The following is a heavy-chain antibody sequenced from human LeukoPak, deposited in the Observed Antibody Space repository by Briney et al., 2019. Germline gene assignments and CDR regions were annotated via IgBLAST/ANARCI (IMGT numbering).Heavy chain of an antibody. CDR2: ISGSGGST. CDR3: AKGLEQWLGWGWYYYYMDV. J-gene: IGHJ6*03. Sequence: TGGSLRLSCAASGFTFSSYGMSWVRQAPGKGLEWVSAISGSGGSTYYADSVKGRFTISRDNSKNTLYLQMNSLRAEDTAVYYCAKGLEQWLGWGWYYYYMDVWGKGTTVTISS. V-gene: IGHV3-23*01. D-gene: IGHD6-19*01. CDR1: GFTFSSYG.